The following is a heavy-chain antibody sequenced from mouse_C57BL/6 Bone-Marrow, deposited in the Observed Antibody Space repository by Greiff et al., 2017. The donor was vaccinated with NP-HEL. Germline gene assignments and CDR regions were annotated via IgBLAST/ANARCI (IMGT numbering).Heavy chain of an antibody. D-gene: IGHD2-2*01. CDR3: ASPIYYGYEGYFDY. J-gene: IGHJ2*01. CDR2: IYPRSGNT. Sequence: QVQLQQSGAELARPGASVKLSCKASGYTFTSYGISWVKQRTGQGLEWIGEIYPRSGNTYYNEKFKGKATLTADKSSSTAYMELRSLTSEDSAVYFCASPIYYGYEGYFDYWGQGTTLTVSS. V-gene: IGHV1-81*01. CDR1: GYTFTSYG.